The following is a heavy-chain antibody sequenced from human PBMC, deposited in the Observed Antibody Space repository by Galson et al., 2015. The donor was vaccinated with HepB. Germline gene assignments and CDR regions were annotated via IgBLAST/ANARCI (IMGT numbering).Heavy chain of an antibody. Sequence: SVKVSCKASGYTLTGYYMHWVRQAPGQGLEWMGRINPNSGGTNYAQKFQGRVTMTRDTSISTAYMELSRLRSDDTVVYYCARENLGYYYGSGSQGHDAFDIWGQGTMVTVSS. V-gene: IGHV1-2*05. CDR3: ARENLGYYYGSGSQGHDAFDI. J-gene: IGHJ3*02. CDR1: GYTLTGYY. CDR2: INPNSGGT. D-gene: IGHD3-10*01.